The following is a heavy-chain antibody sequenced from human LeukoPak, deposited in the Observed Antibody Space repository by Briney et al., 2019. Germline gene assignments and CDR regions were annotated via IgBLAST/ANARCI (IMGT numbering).Heavy chain of an antibody. CDR3: ARQRWAYSGSYLAIHYYGMDV. J-gene: IGHJ6*02. Sequence: GESLKISCKGSGYKFTSYWIGWVRQMPGKGLEWMGIIYPGDSDTRYSPSFQGQVTISADKSISTAYLQWSSLKASDTAMYYCARQRWAYSGSYLAIHYYGMDVWGQGTTVTVSS. CDR2: IYPGDSDT. CDR1: GYKFTSYW. D-gene: IGHD1-26*01. V-gene: IGHV5-51*01.